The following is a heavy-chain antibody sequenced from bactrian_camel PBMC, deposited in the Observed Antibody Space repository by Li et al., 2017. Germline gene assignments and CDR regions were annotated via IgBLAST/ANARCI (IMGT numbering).Heavy chain of an antibody. J-gene: IGHJ4*01. D-gene: IGHD1*01. Sequence: HVQLVESGGDSVQAGGSLRLTCIVSAYVDSISCMAWFRQAPGREREGVATIGGYGRLNYADSVKDRFTISKEFDTNTLYLQMNTLKPEDTAMYYCAADLPRFCNLVSDFDYYGQGTQVTVS. V-gene: IGHV3S53*01. CDR2: IGGYGRL. CDR1: AYVDSISC.